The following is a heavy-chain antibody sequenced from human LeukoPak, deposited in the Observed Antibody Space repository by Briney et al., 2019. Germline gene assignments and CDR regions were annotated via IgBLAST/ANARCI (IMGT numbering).Heavy chain of an antibody. CDR2: LYSGSST. J-gene: IGHJ4*02. V-gene: IGHV3-53*01. CDR3: AKDDDGGAYYATFPQ. Sequence: PGGSLRLSCAASGFTVSTNYMNWVRQAPGKGLEWVSILYSGSSTYYADSVEGRFIISRDSSKNTLSLQMNDLRAEDTAVYYCAKDDDGGAYYATFPQWGRGILVSVSS. D-gene: IGHD3-22*01. CDR1: GFTVSTNY.